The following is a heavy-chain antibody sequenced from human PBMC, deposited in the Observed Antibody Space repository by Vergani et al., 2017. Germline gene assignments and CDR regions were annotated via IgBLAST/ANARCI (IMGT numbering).Heavy chain of an antibody. Sequence: EVQLVESGGDLVQPGGSLRLSCVASGFSFSLYAMTWVRQAPGKGLEWVSAISSRSSYRFSAASVKGRFTITRDNAKKSVYLQMNSLRAEDTAMYFCARGLWDCTHIRCSPPSYWGQGTQVTVSS. CDR3: ARGLWDCTHIRCSPPSY. CDR1: GFSFSLYA. D-gene: IGHD2-8*01. J-gene: IGHJ4*02. CDR2: ISSRSSYR. V-gene: IGHV3-21*01.